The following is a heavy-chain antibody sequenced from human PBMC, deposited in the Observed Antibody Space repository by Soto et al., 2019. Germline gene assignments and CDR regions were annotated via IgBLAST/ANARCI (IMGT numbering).Heavy chain of an antibody. Sequence: GESLKISCKGSGYNFAGYWIAWVRQMPGKGLELMGIIYPSDSDTRYRPSFQGQVTISADKSISSAYLQWSSLRASDTAMYYCARGGVSTRTFDYWGQGTPVTGSA. D-gene: IGHD3-16*01. V-gene: IGHV5-51*01. CDR2: IYPSDSDT. CDR3: ARGGVSTRTFDY. CDR1: GYNFAGYW. J-gene: IGHJ4*02.